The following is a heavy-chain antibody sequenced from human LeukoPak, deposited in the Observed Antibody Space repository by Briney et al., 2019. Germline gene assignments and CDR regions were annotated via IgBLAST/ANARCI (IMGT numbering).Heavy chain of an antibody. Sequence: QSGGSLRLSCAASGFTSSDFAIHWVRQAPGEGLEWVSVISYDGNNKYYSDSVKGRFTISRDNSKNMVYLQMNSLRAEDTAVYYCARVGRGYTYKVFYFDYWGQGTLVTVSS. J-gene: IGHJ4*02. CDR1: GFTSSDFA. CDR2: ISYDGNNK. D-gene: IGHD5-18*01. CDR3: ARVGRGYTYKVFYFDY. V-gene: IGHV3-30*04.